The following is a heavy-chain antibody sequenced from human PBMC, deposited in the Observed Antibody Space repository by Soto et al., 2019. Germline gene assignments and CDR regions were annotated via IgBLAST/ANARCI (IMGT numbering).Heavy chain of an antibody. CDR3: ARDLVPAAIPSPYGMDV. D-gene: IGHD2-2*01. CDR2: IWYDGSNK. V-gene: IGHV3-33*01. CDR1: GFTFSSYG. J-gene: IGHJ6*02. Sequence: GGSLRLSCAASGFTFSSYGMHWVRQAPGKGLEWVAVIWYDGSNKYYADSVKGRFTISRDNSKNTLYLQMNRLRAEDTAVYYCARDLVPAAIPSPYGMDVWGQWTTVTVSS.